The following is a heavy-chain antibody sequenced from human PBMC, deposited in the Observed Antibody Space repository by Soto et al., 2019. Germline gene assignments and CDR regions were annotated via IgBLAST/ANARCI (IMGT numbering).Heavy chain of an antibody. CDR3: ARDLKVATMNNWFDP. Sequence: ASVKVSCKASGYTFTSYAMHWVRQAPGQRLEWMGWINAGNGNTKYSQKFQGRVTITRDTSASTAYTELSSLRSEDTAVYYCARDLKVATMNNWFDPWGQGTLVTVSS. CDR1: GYTFTSYA. D-gene: IGHD5-12*01. V-gene: IGHV1-3*01. CDR2: INAGNGNT. J-gene: IGHJ5*02.